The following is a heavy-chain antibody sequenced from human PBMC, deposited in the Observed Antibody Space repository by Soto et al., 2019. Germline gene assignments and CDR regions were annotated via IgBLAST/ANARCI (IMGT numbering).Heavy chain of an antibody. D-gene: IGHD4-17*01. J-gene: IGHJ5*01. CDR1: GGSITSYS. V-gene: IGHV4-59*08. CDR3: ARLSTVTSSLDS. CDR2: IYYTGST. Sequence: SETLSLTCTVSGGSITSYSWSWIRQPPGKGLEWIGYIYYTGSTNYNPSLKSRVTVSVDTSKHQFSLKLSSVTATDTAIYYCARLSTVTSSLDSWGQGTLVTVSS.